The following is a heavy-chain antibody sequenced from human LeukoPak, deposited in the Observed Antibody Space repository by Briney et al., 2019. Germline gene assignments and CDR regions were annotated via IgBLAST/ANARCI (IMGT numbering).Heavy chain of an antibody. D-gene: IGHD3-16*02. Sequence: PGGSLRLSCAASGFTFSSYSMNWVRQAPGKGLEWVSYSSSSSSTIYYADSVKGRFTISRDNAKNSLYLQMNSLRAEDTAVYYCARGDYDYVWGSYRYTWPLFDYWGQGTLVTVSS. CDR3: ARGDYDYVWGSYRYTWPLFDY. V-gene: IGHV3-48*01. CDR2: SSSSSSTI. J-gene: IGHJ4*02. CDR1: GFTFSSYS.